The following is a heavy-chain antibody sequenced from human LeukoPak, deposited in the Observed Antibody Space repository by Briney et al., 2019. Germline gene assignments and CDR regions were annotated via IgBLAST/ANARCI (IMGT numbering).Heavy chain of an antibody. CDR1: EYTFTGYY. Sequence: ASVKVSCKTSEYTFTGYYMHWVRQAPGQGLEWMGWINPNSGDTNYAQKFQGRVTITRNTSISTAYMELSSLRSEDTAVYYCARGDLNYYGSGTWGQGTLVTVSS. V-gene: IGHV1-2*02. CDR2: INPNSGDT. CDR3: ARGDLNYYGSGT. D-gene: IGHD3-10*01. J-gene: IGHJ5*02.